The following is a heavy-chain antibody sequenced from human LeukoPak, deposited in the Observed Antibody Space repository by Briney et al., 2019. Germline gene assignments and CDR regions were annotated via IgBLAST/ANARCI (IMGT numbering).Heavy chain of an antibody. D-gene: IGHD3-16*01. Sequence: GESLKISCKGSGYSFTSYWIGWVRQMPGKGLEWMGIIYPGDSDTRYSPSFQGQVTISADKSISTAYLQWSSLKPSDTAMYYCARSFPLGGRGWHAGSAPWGQGTLVPVPS. J-gene: IGHJ5*02. CDR1: GYSFTSYW. CDR2: IYPGDSDT. V-gene: IGHV5-51*01. CDR3: ARSFPLGGRGWHAGSAP.